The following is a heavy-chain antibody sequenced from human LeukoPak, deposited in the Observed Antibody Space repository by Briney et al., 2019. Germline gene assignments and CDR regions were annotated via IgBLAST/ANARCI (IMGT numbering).Heavy chain of an antibody. J-gene: IGHJ6*02. CDR3: ARADGSGIFYGIDA. V-gene: IGHV1-2*02. CDR1: GYTFTGYY. CDR2: INPNSGGT. D-gene: IGHD3-10*01. Sequence: ASVKVSCKASGYTFTGYYMHWVRQAPGQGLEWMGWINPNSGGTNYAQKFQGRVTMTTDTSISTAYMELSRLRSDDTAVYYCARADGSGIFYGIDAWGPGTPVTVSS.